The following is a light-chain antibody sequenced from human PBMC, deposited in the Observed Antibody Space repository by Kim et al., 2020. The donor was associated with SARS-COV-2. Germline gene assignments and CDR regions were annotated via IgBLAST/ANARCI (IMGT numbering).Light chain of an antibody. V-gene: IGLV2-14*03. CDR3: SSHTSSNTWV. CDR2: DVT. CDR1: SSDVGGYNY. J-gene: IGLJ3*02. Sequence: QSALTQPASVSGSPGQSITISCTGTSSDVGGYNYVSWYQQHPGKAPKLMIYDVTNRPSGISNRFSGSKSANTASLTISGLQPEDEADYYCSSHTSSNTWVFGGGTQLTVL.